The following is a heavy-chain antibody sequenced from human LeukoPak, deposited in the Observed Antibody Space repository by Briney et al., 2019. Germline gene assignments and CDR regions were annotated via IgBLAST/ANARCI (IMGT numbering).Heavy chain of an antibody. CDR2: ISGSGGST. V-gene: IGHV3-23*01. D-gene: IGHD4-11*01. CDR3: AKAETVTTSYYYYYGMDV. CDR1: GFTVSSNY. J-gene: IGHJ6*02. Sequence: GGSLRLSCAASGFTVSSNYMSWVRQAPGKGLEWVSAISGSGGSTYYADSVKGRFTISRDNSKNTLYLQMNSLRAEDTAVYYCAKAETVTTSYYYYYGMDVWGQGTTVTVSS.